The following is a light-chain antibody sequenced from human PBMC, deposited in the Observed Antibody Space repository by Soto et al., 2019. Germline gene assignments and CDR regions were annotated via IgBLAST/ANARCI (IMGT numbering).Light chain of an antibody. V-gene: IGKV1-12*01. Sequence: DIQMTQSPSSVSASVGDRVTVTCRASHDINRWLAWFQQKPGKAPKLLIYGASTLQTGVASRFSGSGSETDFTLTISSLQPEDFATDFCQQVHSFPYTFGQGTKLEIK. CDR1: HDINRW. J-gene: IGKJ2*01. CDR2: GAS. CDR3: QQVHSFPYT.